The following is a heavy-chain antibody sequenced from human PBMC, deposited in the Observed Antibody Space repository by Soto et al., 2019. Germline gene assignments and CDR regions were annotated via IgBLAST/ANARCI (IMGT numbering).Heavy chain of an antibody. Sequence: PGESLKISCKGSGYTFTNYWIVWVRQIPGKGLEWMGIIYPGDSDTRYSPSFQGQATISADRSISTAYLQWSSLKASDTGMYYCARYPTLTDYFFHGMDVWGQGTTVTAP. D-gene: IGHD4-17*01. CDR1: GYTFTNYW. CDR2: IYPGDSDT. V-gene: IGHV5-51*01. J-gene: IGHJ6*02. CDR3: ARYPTLTDYFFHGMDV.